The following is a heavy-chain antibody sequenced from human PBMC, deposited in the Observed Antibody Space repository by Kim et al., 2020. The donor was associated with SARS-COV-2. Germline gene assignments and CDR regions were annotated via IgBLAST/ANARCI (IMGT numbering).Heavy chain of an antibody. CDR3: ARRNFYDVSGGYFDY. V-gene: IGHV5-51*01. Sequence: PAFQGKVTISADKSLSTVYLQWSSLKASDTAMYYCARRNFYDVSGGYFDYWGQGTLVTVSS. D-gene: IGHD3-22*01. J-gene: IGHJ4*02.